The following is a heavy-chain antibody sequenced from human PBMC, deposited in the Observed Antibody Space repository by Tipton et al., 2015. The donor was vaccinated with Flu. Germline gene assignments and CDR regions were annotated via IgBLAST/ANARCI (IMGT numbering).Heavy chain of an antibody. D-gene: IGHD6-13*01. CDR2: VFTSGRP. J-gene: IGHJ4*02. V-gene: IGHV4-61*02. CDR1: GGSITSGSYY. CDR3: ARWGSDGSDSWYPFFDY. Sequence: TLSLTCTVSGGSITSGSYYWRWVRQPAGKGLEWIGRVFTSGRPSYNPSLKSRVTISVDTSKNQFSLKLSSLTAADTAVYYCARWGSDGSDSWYPFFDYWGQGILVTVSS.